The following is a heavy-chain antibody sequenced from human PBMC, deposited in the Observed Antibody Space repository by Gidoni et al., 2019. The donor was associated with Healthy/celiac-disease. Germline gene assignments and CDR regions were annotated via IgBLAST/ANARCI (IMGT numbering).Heavy chain of an antibody. Sequence: QVQLQESGPGLVKPSGTLSLTCAVSGGSISSSNWWSWVRQPPGKGLEWIGEIYHSGSTNYNPSLKRRVTISLDKSKNQFSLKLSSVTAADTAVYYCARGRRGMVRGVIIIWFDPWGQGTLVTVSS. D-gene: IGHD3-10*01. J-gene: IGHJ5*02. V-gene: IGHV4-4*02. CDR1: GGSISSSNW. CDR2: IYHSGST. CDR3: ARGRRGMVRGVIIIWFDP.